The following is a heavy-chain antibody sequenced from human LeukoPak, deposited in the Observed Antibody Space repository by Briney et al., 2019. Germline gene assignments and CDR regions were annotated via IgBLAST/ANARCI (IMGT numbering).Heavy chain of an antibody. Sequence: ASVKVSCKASGDTFTNYDINWVRQATGQGLEWMGWMSPSSGHTGYAQKFQGRVTMTRSISISTAYMELSSLRSEDTAVYYCARGPPNWGFDYWGQGTLVTVSS. J-gene: IGHJ4*02. D-gene: IGHD7-27*01. CDR3: ARGPPNWGFDY. V-gene: IGHV1-8*01. CDR2: MSPSSGHT. CDR1: GDTFTNYD.